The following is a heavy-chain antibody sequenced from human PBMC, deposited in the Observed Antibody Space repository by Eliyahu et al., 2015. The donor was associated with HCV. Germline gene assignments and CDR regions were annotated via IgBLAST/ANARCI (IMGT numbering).Heavy chain of an antibody. CDR1: GGSFSGYY. D-gene: IGHD2-2*01. V-gene: IGHV4-34*01. CDR2: INHSGRT. J-gene: IGHJ5*02. Sequence: QVQLQQWGAGLLKPSETLSLTCAVYGGSFSGYYWSWIRQPPGKGLEWIGEINHSGRTKYNPSLKSRVTISVDTSKNQFSLKLSSVTAADTAVYYCARGRAGYCSSTSCSYMVRGVFNWFDPWGQGTLVTVSA. CDR3: ARGRAGYCSSTSCSYMVRGVFNWFDP.